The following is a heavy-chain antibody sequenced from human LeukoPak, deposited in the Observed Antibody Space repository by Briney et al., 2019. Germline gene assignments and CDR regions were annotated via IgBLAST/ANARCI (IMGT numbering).Heavy chain of an antibody. CDR1: GFTFRSYS. D-gene: IGHD3-10*01. CDR3: GRHRSGSGTYFIDY. CDR2: MKKDGSET. Sequence: GGSLRLSCVVSGFTFRSYSMIGVRQAPGKGLQWVANMKKDGSETNYVDSVKGRFTISRDNAKNSLYLQMNSLRAEDTAVYYCGRHRSGSGTYFIDYWGQGTLVSVSS. J-gene: IGHJ4*02. V-gene: IGHV3-7*01.